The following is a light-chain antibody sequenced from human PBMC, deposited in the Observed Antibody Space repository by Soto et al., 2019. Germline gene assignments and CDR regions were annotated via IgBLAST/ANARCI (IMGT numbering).Light chain of an antibody. Sequence: DIQMTQSPSTLSASVGDSVTITGRASQGISSFLAWYQQKPGKAPKLLIYAASTLQGGVPSRFSGSGSGTDFTLTISSLQPEDFATYFCQQLNSYPITFGQGTRLEIK. V-gene: IGKV1-9*01. J-gene: IGKJ5*01. CDR3: QQLNSYPIT. CDR2: AAS. CDR1: QGISSF.